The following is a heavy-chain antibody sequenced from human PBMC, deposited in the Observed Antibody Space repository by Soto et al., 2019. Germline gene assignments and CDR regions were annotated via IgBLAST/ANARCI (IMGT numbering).Heavy chain of an antibody. D-gene: IGHD3-9*01. J-gene: IGHJ4*02. CDR1: GGSFSGYY. Sequence: SETLSLTCAVYGGSFSGYYWSWIRQPPGKGLEWIGEINHSGSTNYNPSLKSRVTISIDRSKNQFSLKLSSVTAADTAVYYCARGLGYDILTGYSFDYWGQGTLVTV. V-gene: IGHV4-34*01. CDR2: INHSGST. CDR3: ARGLGYDILTGYSFDY.